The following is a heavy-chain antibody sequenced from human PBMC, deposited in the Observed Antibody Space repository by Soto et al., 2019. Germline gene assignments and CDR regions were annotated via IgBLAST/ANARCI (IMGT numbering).Heavy chain of an antibody. Sequence: EVQLVESGGGLVKPGGSLRLSCAASGFTFSSYSRNWVRQAPGKGLEWASSISSSSSYVYYADSVKGRFTISRDNAKNSLYLQMNSLTAEDTAVYYCARDRHETTALAPYNWFESWGQGTLVTVSS. J-gene: IGHJ5*01. CDR1: GFTFSSYS. D-gene: IGHD1-1*01. V-gene: IGHV3-21*01. CDR2: ISSSSSYV. CDR3: ARDRHETTALAPYNWFES.